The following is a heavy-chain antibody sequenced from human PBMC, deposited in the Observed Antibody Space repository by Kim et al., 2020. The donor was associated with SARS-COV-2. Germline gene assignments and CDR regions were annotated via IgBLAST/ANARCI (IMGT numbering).Heavy chain of an antibody. CDR1: GLVFRSYA. V-gene: IGHV3-30-3*01. CDR3: ASASRGDYVWGSGRIFDL. D-gene: IGHD3-16*01. J-gene: IGHJ2*01. Sequence: GGSLRLSCAASGLVFRSYAIHWVRQAPGKGLEWVSAISYDGIKIYYADSVKGRFTISRDNSKNMVSLEMNSLRVEDTAVYYCASASRGDYVWGSGRIFDLWGRGTLVTVSS. CDR2: ISYDGIKI.